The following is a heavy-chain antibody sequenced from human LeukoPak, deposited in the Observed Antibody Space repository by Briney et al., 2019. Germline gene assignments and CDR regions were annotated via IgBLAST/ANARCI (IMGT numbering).Heavy chain of an antibody. D-gene: IGHD5-18*01. CDR2: IYYSGST. V-gene: IGHV4-59*01. Sequence: SETLSLTCTVSGGSISSYYWSWIRQPPGKGLEWIGYIYYSGSTNYNPSLKSRVTVSVDTSKNQFSLKLGSVTAADTAVYYCARQSGYSYGYAFDYWGQGTLVTVSS. CDR3: ARQSGYSYGYAFDY. J-gene: IGHJ4*02. CDR1: GGSISSYY.